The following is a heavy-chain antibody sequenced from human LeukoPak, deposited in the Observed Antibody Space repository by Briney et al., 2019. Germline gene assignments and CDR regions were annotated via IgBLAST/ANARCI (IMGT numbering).Heavy chain of an antibody. CDR2: ISSSSSYI. CDR1: GFTFSSYS. CDR3: ARDGQTSSSWWLSYMDV. V-gene: IGHV3-21*01. J-gene: IGHJ6*03. D-gene: IGHD6-13*01. Sequence: GGSLRLSCAASGFTFSSYSMNWVRQAPEKGLEWVSSISSSSSYIYYADSVKGRFTISRDNAKNSLYLQMNSLRAEDTAVYYCARDGQTSSSWWLSYMDVWGKGTTVTVSS.